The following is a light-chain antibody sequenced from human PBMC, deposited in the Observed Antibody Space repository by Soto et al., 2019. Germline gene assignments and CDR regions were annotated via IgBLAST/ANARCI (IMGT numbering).Light chain of an antibody. CDR3: HQRQSWPRT. CDR1: QYINTR. CDR2: QTS. Sequence: EIVLTQPPATLSSFPGDRVTLSCRASQYINTRLAWYQHRPGQAPRLLIYQTSIRAAGIPARFSASGTGTDFTLTISDVQHEDFVVYYCHQRQSWPRTFGQGTKVDIK. J-gene: IGKJ1*01. V-gene: IGKV3-11*01.